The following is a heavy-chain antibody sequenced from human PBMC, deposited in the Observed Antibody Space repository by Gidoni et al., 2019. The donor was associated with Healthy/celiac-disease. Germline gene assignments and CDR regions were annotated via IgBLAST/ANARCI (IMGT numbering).Heavy chain of an antibody. J-gene: IGHJ3*02. D-gene: IGHD5-12*01. CDR2: IYYSGST. V-gene: IGHV4-59*01. Sequence: QVQLQESGPGLVKPSETLSLTCTVSGGPISSYYWSWIRQPPGKGLEWIGYIYYSGSTNYNPSLKSRVTISVDTSKNEFSLKLSSVTAADTAGYYCARDLVGYNQWTEHDNDAFDIWGQGTMVTVSS. CDR3: ARDLVGYNQWTEHDNDAFDI. CDR1: GGPISSYY.